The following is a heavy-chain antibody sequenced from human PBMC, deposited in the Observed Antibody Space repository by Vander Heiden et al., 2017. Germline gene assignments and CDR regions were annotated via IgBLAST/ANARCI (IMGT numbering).Heavy chain of an antibody. CDR3: ARERYYGSGSYRGMDV. D-gene: IGHD3-10*01. CDR1: GFAFRSYW. CDR2: IKQDGSEK. Sequence: EVQLVESGGGLVQPGGSLRRSCAAPGFAFRSYWRSWVRQAPGKGLEGVANIKQDGSEKYYVDSVKGRFTISRDNAKNSLYLQMNSLRAEDTAVYYCARERYYGSGSYRGMDVWGQGTTVTVSS. V-gene: IGHV3-7*01. J-gene: IGHJ6*02.